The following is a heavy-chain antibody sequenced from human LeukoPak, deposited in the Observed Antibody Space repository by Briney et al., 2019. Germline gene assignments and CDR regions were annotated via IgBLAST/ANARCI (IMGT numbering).Heavy chain of an antibody. Sequence: GGSLRLSCTASGFTFSNYGIHWVRQAPGKGLEWVAFIRYDGSDKYCADSVKGRFTISRDSSKNTVYLQMNSLRDEDTAVYYCAKSPYRGGSSWTEFDYWGQGTLVTVSS. J-gene: IGHJ4*02. V-gene: IGHV3-30*02. CDR2: IRYDGSDK. D-gene: IGHD6-13*01. CDR1: GFTFSNYG. CDR3: AKSPYRGGSSWTEFDY.